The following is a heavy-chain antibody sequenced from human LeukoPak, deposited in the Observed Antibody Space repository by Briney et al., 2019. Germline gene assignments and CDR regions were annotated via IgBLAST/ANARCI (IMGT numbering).Heavy chain of an antibody. CDR3: ARTGVELRYFDWSPAFDI. D-gene: IGHD3-9*01. CDR2: ISNSNGYI. V-gene: IGHV3-11*06. Sequence: GGSLRLSCAASGFTFSDYYMSWIRQATGKGLEWVSYISNSNGYIYYGDSVRGRFTISRDNAKNSLYLQMNSLRAEDTAVYYCARTGVELRYFDWSPAFDIWGQGTMVTVSS. J-gene: IGHJ3*02. CDR1: GFTFSDYY.